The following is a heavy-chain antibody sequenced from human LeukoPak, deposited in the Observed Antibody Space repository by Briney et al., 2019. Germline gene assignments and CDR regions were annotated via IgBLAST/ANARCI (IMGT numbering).Heavy chain of an antibody. CDR2: ISGSGGST. V-gene: IGHV3-23*01. D-gene: IGHD6-13*01. CDR3: AKGGSDGARIAAALDY. CDR1: GFTFSSYA. Sequence: PGGSLRLSCAASGFTFSSYAMSWVRQAPGKGLEWVSAISGSGGSTYYADSVKGRFTISRDNSKNTLYLQMNSLRAEDTAVYYCAKGGSDGARIAAALDYWGQGTLVTVSS. J-gene: IGHJ4*02.